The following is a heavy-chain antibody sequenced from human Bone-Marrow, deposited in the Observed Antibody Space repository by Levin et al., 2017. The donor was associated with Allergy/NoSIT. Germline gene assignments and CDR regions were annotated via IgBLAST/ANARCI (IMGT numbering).Heavy chain of an antibody. CDR3: ARDQGLGPDQWGY. V-gene: IGHV1-69*13. D-gene: IGHD3-16*01. CDR2: IIPIFGTA. CDR1: GGTLSSYA. J-gene: IGHJ4*02. Sequence: SVKVSCKASGGTLSSYAISWVRQAPGQGLEWMGGIIPIFGTANYAQKFQGRVTITADESTSTAYMELSSLRSEDTAVYYCARDQGLGPDQWGYWGQGTLVTVSS.